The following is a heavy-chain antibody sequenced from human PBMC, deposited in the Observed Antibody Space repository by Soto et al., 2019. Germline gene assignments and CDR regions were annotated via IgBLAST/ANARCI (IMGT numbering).Heavy chain of an antibody. D-gene: IGHD2-15*01. CDR2: IWSDGSKD. CDR1: GFTFTVYG. J-gene: IGHJ5*02. V-gene: IGHV3-33*01. CDR3: ARDGCSGGSCLVDP. Sequence: QVQLVESGGGVVQPGRSLRLSCATSGFTFTVYGFHWVRQAPGKGLEWVAVIWSDGSKDYYADSVRGRFTVFRDNSQNTIHLQMNSVRAEDKGVYYGARDGCSGGSCLVDPWGQGTLVTVSP.